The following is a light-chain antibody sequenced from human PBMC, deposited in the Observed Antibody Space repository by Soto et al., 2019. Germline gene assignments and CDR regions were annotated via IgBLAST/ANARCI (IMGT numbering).Light chain of an antibody. V-gene: IGLV2-11*01. CDR2: DVS. J-gene: IGLJ1*01. Sequence: QSALTQPRSVSGSPGQSITISCTGTSSDVGGYNYVSWYRQHPGKAPELMIYDVSKRPSGVPDRFSGSKSGNTASLTISGLQAEDEADYYCCSYAGSYTHYVFGTGTKVTVL. CDR3: CSYAGSYTHYV. CDR1: SSDVGGYNY.